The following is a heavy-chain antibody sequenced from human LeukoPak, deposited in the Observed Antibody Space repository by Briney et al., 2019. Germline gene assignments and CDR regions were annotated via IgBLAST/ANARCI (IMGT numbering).Heavy chain of an antibody. J-gene: IGHJ4*02. D-gene: IGHD5/OR15-5a*01. CDR2: IYHSGST. CDR1: GYSISSGYY. CDR3: ARDLGYGVHDY. Sequence: SETLSLTRVVSGYSISSGYYWGWIRQPPGKGLEWIGSIYHSGSTYYRPSLKSRLTISVDTSKNQFSLKLSPVTAADTAIYYCARDLGYGVHDYWGQGTLVTVSS. V-gene: IGHV4-38-2*02.